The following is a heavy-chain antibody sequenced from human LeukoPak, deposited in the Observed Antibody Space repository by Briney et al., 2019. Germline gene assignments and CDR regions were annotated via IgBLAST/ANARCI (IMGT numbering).Heavy chain of an antibody. CDR3: ARSDSSGYYPTHGFDY. Sequence: ASVKVSCEASGYTFTGYYMHWVRQASGQGLEWMGRINHNSGGTNYAQKLQGRVTMTRDTSISTAYMELSRLRSDDTAVYYCARSDSSGYYPTHGFDYWGQGTLVTVSS. CDR2: INHNSGGT. J-gene: IGHJ4*02. D-gene: IGHD3-22*01. CDR1: GYTFTGYY. V-gene: IGHV1-2*06.